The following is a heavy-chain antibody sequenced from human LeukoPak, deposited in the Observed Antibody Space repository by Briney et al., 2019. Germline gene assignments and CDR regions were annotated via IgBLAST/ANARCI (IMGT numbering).Heavy chain of an antibody. V-gene: IGHV1-69*05. J-gene: IGHJ6*03. D-gene: IGHD1-7*01. Sequence: SVKVSCKASGGTFSGYAISWVRQAPGQGLEWMGGIIPIFGTANYAQKFQGRVTITTDESTSTAYMELSSLRSEDTAVYYCAREMGITGTTTLYYYMDVWGKGTMVTVSS. CDR3: AREMGITGTTTLYYYMDV. CDR2: IIPIFGTA. CDR1: GGTFSGYA.